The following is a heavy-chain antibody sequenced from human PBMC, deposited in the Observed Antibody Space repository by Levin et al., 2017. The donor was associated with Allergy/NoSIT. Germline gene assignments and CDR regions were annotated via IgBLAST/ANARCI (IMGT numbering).Heavy chain of an antibody. CDR1: GFTFHNSW. D-gene: IGHD5/OR15-5a*01. V-gene: IGHV3-7*04. CDR2: IQQDGSDK. Sequence: LSLTCAASGFTFHNSWMSWVRQAPGKGLEWVANIQQDGSDKYFVDSVKGRFTISRDNAKNSLYLQMNSLRAEDTAVYYCTRGLRTFDYWGQGTLVTVSS. J-gene: IGHJ4*02. CDR3: TRGLRTFDY.